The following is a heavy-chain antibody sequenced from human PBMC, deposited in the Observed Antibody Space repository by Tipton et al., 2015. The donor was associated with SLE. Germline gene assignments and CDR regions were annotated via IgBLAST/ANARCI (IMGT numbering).Heavy chain of an antibody. V-gene: IGHV4-34*01. CDR1: GGSFSGYY. Sequence: TLSLTCAVNGGSFSGYYWNWIRQSPGKGLEWIGEINHSGSTNYNPSLKRRATISLDTSKNQFSLKVTSVTAADTALYYCARGPRTSYFFDFWGQGTLVTVSS. D-gene: IGHD3/OR15-3a*01. J-gene: IGHJ4*02. CDR3: ARGPRTSYFFDF. CDR2: INHSGST.